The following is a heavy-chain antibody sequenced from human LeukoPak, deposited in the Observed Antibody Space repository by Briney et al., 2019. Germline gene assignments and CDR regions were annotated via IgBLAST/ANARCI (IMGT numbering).Heavy chain of an antibody. V-gene: IGHV4-59*11. D-gene: IGHD4-11*01. J-gene: IGHJ5*02. Sequence: PSETLSLTCTVSGGSISSHYWSWIRQPPGKGLEWIGYIYYSGSTNYNPSLKSRVTISVDTSKNQFSLKLSSVTAADMAVYYCARSPGLATVTTNWFDPWGQGTLVTVSS. CDR3: ARSPGLATVTTNWFDP. CDR2: IYYSGST. CDR1: GGSISSHY.